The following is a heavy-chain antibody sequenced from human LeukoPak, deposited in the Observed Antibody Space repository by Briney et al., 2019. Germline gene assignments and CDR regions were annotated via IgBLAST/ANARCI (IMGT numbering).Heavy chain of an antibody. J-gene: IGHJ4*02. D-gene: IGHD1-1*01. CDR1: GGSISTYY. Sequence: PSETLSLTCTVSGGSISTYYWSWIRQPPGKGLEWIGYIYSSGSTSYNPSLKSRVTISIDTSKNQFSLKLTSVTAADTAVYYCARLYQLSRALDYWGQGALVTVSS. CDR2: IYSSGST. CDR3: ARLYQLSRALDY. V-gene: IGHV4-59*08.